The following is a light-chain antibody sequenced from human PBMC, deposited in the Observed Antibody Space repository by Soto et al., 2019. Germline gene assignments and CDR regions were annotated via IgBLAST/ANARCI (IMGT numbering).Light chain of an antibody. V-gene: IGLV1-40*01. CDR1: SSNIGAGSD. CDR3: QSYDSSLSAFYV. Sequence: QSVLTQPPSVSGAPGQRVTISCTGSSSNIGAGSDVHWYQQLPRTAPKLLIYGNTNRPSGVPDRFSGSKSGTSASLAITGLQAEDEADYYYQSYDSSLSAFYVFGTGTKLTVL. J-gene: IGLJ1*01. CDR2: GNT.